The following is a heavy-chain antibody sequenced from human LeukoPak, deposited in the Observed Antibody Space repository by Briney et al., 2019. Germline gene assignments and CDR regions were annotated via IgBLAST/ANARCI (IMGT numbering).Heavy chain of an antibody. D-gene: IGHD4-23*01. CDR2: ISSSSSYI. V-gene: IGHV3-21*01. CDR1: GFTFSSYS. CDR3: AKRGGNSVGENDYYYYYMDV. Sequence: KTGGSLRLSCAASGFTFSSYSINWVRQAPGKGLEWVSSISSSSSYIYYADSVKGRFTISRDNSKNTLYLQMNSLRAEDTAVYYCAKRGGNSVGENDYYYYYMDVWGKGTTVTISS. J-gene: IGHJ6*03.